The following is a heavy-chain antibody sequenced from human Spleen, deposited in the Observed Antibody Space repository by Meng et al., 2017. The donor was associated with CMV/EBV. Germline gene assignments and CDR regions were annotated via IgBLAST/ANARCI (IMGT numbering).Heavy chain of an antibody. CDR1: GGSFSGYY. D-gene: IGHD1-26*01. V-gene: IGHV4-34*01. CDR3: ARGKRVGAYFDY. Sequence: LQKGGAGLLKPSETLSLTCAVYGGSFSGYYWSWIRQPPGKGLEWIGEINHSGSTNYNPSLKSRVTISVDTSKNQFSLKLSSVTAADTAVYYCARGKRVGAYFDYWGQGTLVTVSS. CDR2: INHSGST. J-gene: IGHJ4*02.